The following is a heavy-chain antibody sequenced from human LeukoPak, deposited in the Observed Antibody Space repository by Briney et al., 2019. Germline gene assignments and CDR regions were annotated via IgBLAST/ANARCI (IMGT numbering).Heavy chain of an antibody. D-gene: IGHD6-13*01. CDR3: ARLAAAGIWVDY. CDR2: IYYSGST. J-gene: IGHJ4*02. CDR1: GGSISSSSYY. V-gene: IGHV4-39*07. Sequence: PSETLSLTCTVSGGSISSSSYYWGWIRRPPGKGLEWIVNIYYSGSTYYNPSLKSRVTISVDTSKNQFSLKLSSVTAADTAVYYCARLAAAGIWVDYWGQGTLVTVSS.